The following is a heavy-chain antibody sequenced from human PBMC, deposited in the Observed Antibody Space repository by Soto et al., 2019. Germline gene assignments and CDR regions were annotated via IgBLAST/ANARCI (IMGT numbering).Heavy chain of an antibody. D-gene: IGHD5-12*01. J-gene: IGHJ3*01. CDR2: CANKANGYST. CDR3: TKGYSGLHVNALDV. V-gene: IGHV3-72*01. Sequence: QLVESGGGLVQPGGSLRLSCVGSGFSFSDHYIDWVRQAPGKGLEWVGRCANKANGYSTEYAASVIGRFTISRDDSKNSLYLQMSRLKIESTAMYSCTKGYSGLHVNALDVWGQGTFVTVSS. CDR1: GFSFSDHY.